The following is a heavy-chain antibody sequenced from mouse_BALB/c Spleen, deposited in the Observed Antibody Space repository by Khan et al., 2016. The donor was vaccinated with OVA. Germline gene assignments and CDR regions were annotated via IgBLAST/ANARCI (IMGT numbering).Heavy chain of an antibody. J-gene: IGHJ3*01. Sequence: EVELVESGGALVKPGGSLKLSCAASGFTFSTYAMSCVRQTPEKRLEWVATINSDGDYTYYPDSVTGRFTISRDNAKNTLYLQMSSLRSEDTAMYYCSRSPYGNFAYWGQGTLVTVSA. D-gene: IGHD2-1*01. CDR2: INSDGDYT. CDR1: GFTFSTYA. V-gene: IGHV5-9-3*01. CDR3: SRSPYGNFAY.